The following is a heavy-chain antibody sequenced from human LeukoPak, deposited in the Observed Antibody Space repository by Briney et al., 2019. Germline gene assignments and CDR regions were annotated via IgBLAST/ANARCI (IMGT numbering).Heavy chain of an antibody. Sequence: GGSLRLSCAASGFTFSNYWMIWVRQAPGKGPEWVAYINRNGSRKYYVDSVKGRFTISRDNAKNSLYLQVNSLRAEDTAVYYCVIQSGSSIRGIYYDAFELWGQRTRHTVSS. CDR3: VIQSGSSIRGIYYDAFEL. J-gene: IGHJ3*01. CDR2: INRNGSRK. D-gene: IGHD3-10*01. CDR1: GFTFSNYW. V-gene: IGHV3-7*03.